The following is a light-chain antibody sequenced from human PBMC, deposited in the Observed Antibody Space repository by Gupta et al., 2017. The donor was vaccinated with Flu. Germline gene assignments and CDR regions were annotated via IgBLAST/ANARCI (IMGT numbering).Light chain of an antibody. J-gene: IGLJ3*02. CDR2: NTS. Sequence: NTSNKHSGAPARFSGSMRGGKAALTMSRLQAEDEAEYYCLLYDGGGPWMFGGGTKLTVL. CDR3: LLYDGGGPWM. V-gene: IGLV7-43*01.